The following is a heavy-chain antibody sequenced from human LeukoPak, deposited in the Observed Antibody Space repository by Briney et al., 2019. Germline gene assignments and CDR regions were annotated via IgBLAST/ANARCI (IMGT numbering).Heavy chain of an antibody. V-gene: IGHV4-61*02. Sequence: SQTLSLTCTVSGGSISSGSYYWSWIRQPAGKGLEWIGRIYTSGSTNYNPSLKSRVTISVDTSKNQFSLKLSSVTAADTAVYYCARDGRSGYDLVYWGQGTLVTVSS. CDR3: ARDGRSGYDLVY. CDR1: GGSISSGSYY. D-gene: IGHD5-12*01. J-gene: IGHJ4*02. CDR2: IYTSGST.